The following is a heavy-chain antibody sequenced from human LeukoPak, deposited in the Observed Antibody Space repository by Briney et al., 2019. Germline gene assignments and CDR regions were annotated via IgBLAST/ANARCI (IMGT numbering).Heavy chain of an antibody. Sequence: SQTLSLTCTVSGGSISRYYWSWIRQPAGKGLVWIGRIYPRGSTNDNPSLKTRVTMSVDTSKNQFSLKLTSVTAADTAVYYCARGRYCSADICSGGDAFDIWGQGTMVSVSS. CDR2: IYPRGST. V-gene: IGHV4-4*07. J-gene: IGHJ3*02. CDR1: GGSISRYY. CDR3: ARGRYCSADICSGGDAFDI. D-gene: IGHD2-15*01.